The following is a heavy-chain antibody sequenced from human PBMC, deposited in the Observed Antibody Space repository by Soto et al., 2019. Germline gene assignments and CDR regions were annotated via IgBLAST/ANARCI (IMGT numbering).Heavy chain of an antibody. CDR2: IYHRGST. Sequence: PSETLSLTCAVSGYSISSGYYWGWIRQPPGKGLEWIGSIYHRGSTYYSPSLKSRVTISVDTSKNQFSLKLSSVTAADTAVYYCARGALRGNWFDPWGQGTLVTVSS. V-gene: IGHV4-38-2*01. CDR1: GYSISSGYY. J-gene: IGHJ5*02. CDR3: ARGALRGNWFDP.